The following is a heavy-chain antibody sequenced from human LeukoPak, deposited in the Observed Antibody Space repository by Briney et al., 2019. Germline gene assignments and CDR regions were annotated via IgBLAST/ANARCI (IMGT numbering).Heavy chain of an antibody. CDR1: GFTFSSYS. Sequence: GGSLRVSCAASGFTFSSYSMNWVRQAPGKGLEWVSSISSSSSYIYYADSVKGRFTISRDNAKNSLYLQMNSLRAEDTAVYYCARDQGTAMVPNWFDPWGQGTLVTVSS. CDR3: ARDQGTAMVPNWFDP. V-gene: IGHV3-21*01. CDR2: ISSSSSYI. D-gene: IGHD5-18*01. J-gene: IGHJ5*02.